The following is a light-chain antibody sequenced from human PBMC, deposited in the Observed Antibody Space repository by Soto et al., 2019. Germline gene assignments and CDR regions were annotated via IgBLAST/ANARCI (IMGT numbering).Light chain of an antibody. Sequence: DIQMTQSPSTPSASVGDRVIITCRASQYISSWLAWYQQKPGKAPNLLIYKTSTLKSGVPSRFSGSGSGTEFTLTISRVQPDDFATYYCQQYDNDSWTFGQGTKVEIK. CDR3: QQYDNDSWT. CDR1: QYISSW. CDR2: KTS. V-gene: IGKV1-5*03. J-gene: IGKJ1*01.